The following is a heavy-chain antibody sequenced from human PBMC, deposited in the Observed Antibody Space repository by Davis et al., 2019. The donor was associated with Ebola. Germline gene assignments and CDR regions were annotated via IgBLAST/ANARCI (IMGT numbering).Heavy chain of an antibody. J-gene: IGHJ4*02. D-gene: IGHD3-16*01. CDR2: IYYTGSA. V-gene: IGHV4-59*11. CDR3: AERGGSV. Sequence: PGGPLRLSCTVSGVSISRHYWSWIRQPPGKRLEWFGSIYYTGSAYYNSSLNSRVTISVDTSKNQFSLKLSSVTAADTAMYYCAERGGSVWGQGALVTVSS. CDR1: GVSISRHY.